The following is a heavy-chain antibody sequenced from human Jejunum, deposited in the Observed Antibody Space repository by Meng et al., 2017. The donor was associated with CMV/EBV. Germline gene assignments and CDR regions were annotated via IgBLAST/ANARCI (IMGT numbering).Heavy chain of an antibody. V-gene: IGHV4-31*03. CDR2: IYSSGTT. CDR1: GGAISSGGYY. J-gene: IGHJ4*02. D-gene: IGHD3-16*01. CDR3: ARGTEAKPFEF. Sequence: TCTVSGGAISSGGYYWSWIRQHPGEGLEWIGYIYSSGTTFYNPSLKSRVIISLDTSKSHLSLRLTSVTAADTALYFCARGTEAKPFEFWGQGTLVTVSS.